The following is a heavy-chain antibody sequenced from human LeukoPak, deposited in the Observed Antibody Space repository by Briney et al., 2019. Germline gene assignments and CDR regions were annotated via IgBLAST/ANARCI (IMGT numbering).Heavy chain of an antibody. Sequence: PSETLSLTCTVSGGSISSNIYYWGWIRQPPGKGLEWIGSVFYRDSPYYNPSLKSRVTISVDTSKNQFSLRLSSLTAADTAVYYGARLEDYEFVGHWGQGTLVTVSS. V-gene: IGHV4-39*01. CDR2: VFYRDSP. J-gene: IGHJ4*02. CDR3: ARLEDYEFVGH. D-gene: IGHD3-3*01. CDR1: GGSISSNIYY.